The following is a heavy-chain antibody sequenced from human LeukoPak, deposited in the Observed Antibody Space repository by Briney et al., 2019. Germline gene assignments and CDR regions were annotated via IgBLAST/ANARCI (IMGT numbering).Heavy chain of an antibody. CDR2: FDPEDGET. D-gene: IGHD6-13*01. J-gene: IGHJ4*02. CDR3: VCIAAAGPGAYYFDY. V-gene: IGHV1-24*01. Sequence: ASVKVSCKVSGYTLTELSMHWVRQAPGKGLEWMGGFDPEDGETIYAQKSQGRVTMTEDTSTDTAYMELSSLRSEDTAVYYCVCIAAAGPGAYYFDYWGQGTLVTVSS. CDR1: GYTLTELS.